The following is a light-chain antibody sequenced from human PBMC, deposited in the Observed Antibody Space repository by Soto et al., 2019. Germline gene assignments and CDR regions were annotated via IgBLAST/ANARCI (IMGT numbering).Light chain of an antibody. CDR2: GAS. Sequence: EIILTQSPDTLSLSPGERATLSCSASQSVSSNLAWYQQKPGQAPRLLIYGASSRATGIPDRFGGSGSGTDFTLTINRLEHEDFAVYYCQQRSDWHPITFGQGTRLEIK. CDR1: QSVSSN. V-gene: IGKV3D-20*02. CDR3: QQRSDWHPIT. J-gene: IGKJ5*01.